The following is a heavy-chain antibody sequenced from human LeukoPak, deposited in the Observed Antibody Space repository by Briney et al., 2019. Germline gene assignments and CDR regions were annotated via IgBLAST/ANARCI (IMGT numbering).Heavy chain of an antibody. V-gene: IGHV3-43*01. D-gene: IGHD2-21*02. CDR2: IGWDGDAA. CDR3: AKGAEYCGSDCYLTGDYFDY. Sequence: GGSLRLSCAASGFTFDDYIMHWVRQAPGKGLEWVSLIGWDGDAAYYSDSVKGRFTISRDNSKNSLYLQMNALTTEDTALYYCAKGAEYCGSDCYLTGDYFDYWGRGTLVTVSS. J-gene: IGHJ4*02. CDR1: GFTFDDYI.